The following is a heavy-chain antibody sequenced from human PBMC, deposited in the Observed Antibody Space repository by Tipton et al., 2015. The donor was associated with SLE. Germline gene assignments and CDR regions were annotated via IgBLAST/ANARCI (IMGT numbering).Heavy chain of an antibody. CDR1: GYTFTTYA. Sequence: QLVQSGVEVKKPGASVKVSCEASGYTFTTYAISWVRQAPGQGLEWMGWISAYNGNTNYAQKLQGRVTMTTDTSTSTAYMELRSLRSDDTAVYYCARWHPYYYYYYMDVWGKGTTVTVSS. CDR3: ARWHPYYYYYYMDV. V-gene: IGHV1-18*01. CDR2: ISAYNGNT. J-gene: IGHJ6*03.